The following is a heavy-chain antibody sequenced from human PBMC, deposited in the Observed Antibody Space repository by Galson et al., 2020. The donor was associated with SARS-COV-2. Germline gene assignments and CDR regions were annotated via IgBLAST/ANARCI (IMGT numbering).Heavy chain of an antibody. Sequence: GGSLRLSCAASGFTFSSYGMHWVRQAPGKGLEWVAVIWYDGSNKYYADSVKGRFTISRDNSKNTLYLQMNSLGAEDTAVYYCAKDQVLMVYATTYYLDYWGQGTLVTVSS. V-gene: IGHV3-33*06. CDR1: GFTFSSYG. CDR2: IWYDGSNK. CDR3: AKDQVLMVYATTYYLDY. J-gene: IGHJ4*02. D-gene: IGHD2-8*01.